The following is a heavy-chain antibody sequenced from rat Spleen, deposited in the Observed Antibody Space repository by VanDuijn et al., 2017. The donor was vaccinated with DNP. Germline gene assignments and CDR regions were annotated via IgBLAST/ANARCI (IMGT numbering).Heavy chain of an antibody. CDR1: GYSITSNY. V-gene: IGHV3-1*01. Sequence: EVQLQESGPGLVKPSQSLSLTCSVTGYSITSNYWGWIRKFPGNKMEWIGHISYSGSSGYNPSLRSRISITRDTSKNQFFLQLNSVTTKDTATYYCARIGDTTGLDYWGQGVMVTVSS. J-gene: IGHJ2*01. CDR3: ARIGDTTGLDY. D-gene: IGHD1-6*01. CDR2: ISYSGSS.